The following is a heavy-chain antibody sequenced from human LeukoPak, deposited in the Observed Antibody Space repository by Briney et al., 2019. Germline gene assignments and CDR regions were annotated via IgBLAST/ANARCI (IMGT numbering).Heavy chain of an antibody. D-gene: IGHD3-3*01. CDR2: IKQDGSEK. CDR1: GFTFSSYW. V-gene: IGHV3-7*01. Sequence: PGGSLRLSCAASGFTFSSYWMSWVRQAPGKGLEWVANIKQDGSEKYYVDSVKGRFTISRDNAKNSLYLQMNSLRAEDTAVYYCARVYDFWSGYHDVWPFDYWGQGTLVTVSS. J-gene: IGHJ4*02. CDR3: ARVYDFWSGYHDVWPFDY.